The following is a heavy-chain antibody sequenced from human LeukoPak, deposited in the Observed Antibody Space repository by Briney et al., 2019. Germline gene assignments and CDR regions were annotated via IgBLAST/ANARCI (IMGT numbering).Heavy chain of an antibody. J-gene: IGHJ4*02. CDR2: IYSGGST. CDR3: AKEYYYDSSGYWGYFDY. V-gene: IGHV3-53*01. CDR1: GFTVSSNY. Sequence: GGSLRLSCAASGFTVSSNYMSWVRQAPGKGLEWVSVIYSGGSTYYADSVKGRFTISRDNPKNTLYLQMNSLRAEDTAVYYCAKEYYYDSSGYWGYFDYWGQGTLVTVSS. D-gene: IGHD3-22*01.